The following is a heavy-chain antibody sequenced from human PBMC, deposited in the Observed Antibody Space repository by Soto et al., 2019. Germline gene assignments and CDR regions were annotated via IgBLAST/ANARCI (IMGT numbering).Heavy chain of an antibody. CDR1: GFTFSEYG. V-gene: IGHV1-3*01. D-gene: IGHD4-17*01. CDR3: ARVSNGDLGGY. Sequence: VRLEQSGAEVKKPGASVRLSCKTSGFTFSEYGLHWVRQAPGQSFEWMGWINAGDGETKYPQVFQGRVTISSDTSTRTIYMDVTNLILEDTAVYFCARVSNGDLGGYWGQGTLVTVSS. J-gene: IGHJ4*02. CDR2: INAGDGET.